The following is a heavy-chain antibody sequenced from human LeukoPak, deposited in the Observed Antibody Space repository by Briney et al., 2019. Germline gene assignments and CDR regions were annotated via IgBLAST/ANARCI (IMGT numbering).Heavy chain of an antibody. Sequence: GGSLTLSCAASGFAFQAFDMHWVRQAPGKGLEWVSLINSVGTKTYYADSVSGRFTVSRDNSKNSLYLQMNSLRTEDTALYYCATWAFYHGLDVWGQGSTVTISS. J-gene: IGHJ6*02. CDR3: ATWAFYHGLDV. CDR1: GFAFQAFD. D-gene: IGHD1-26*01. CDR2: INSVGTKT. V-gene: IGHV3-43*02.